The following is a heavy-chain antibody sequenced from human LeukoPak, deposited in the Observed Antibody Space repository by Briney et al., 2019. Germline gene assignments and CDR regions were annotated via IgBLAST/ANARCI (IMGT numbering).Heavy chain of an antibody. V-gene: IGHV1-8*01. CDR1: GYTFTSYD. Sequence: ASVKVSCKASGYTFTSYDINWVRQATGQGLEWMGWMNPNSGNTGYAQKFQGRVTMSRNTSISTAYMELSSLRSEDTAVYYCAREGLGELTLDCWGQGTLVTVSS. J-gene: IGHJ4*02. CDR2: MNPNSGNT. CDR3: AREGLGELTLDC. D-gene: IGHD3-16*01.